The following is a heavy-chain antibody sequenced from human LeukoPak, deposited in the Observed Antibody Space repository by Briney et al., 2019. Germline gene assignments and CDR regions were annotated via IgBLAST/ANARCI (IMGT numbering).Heavy chain of an antibody. D-gene: IGHD4-17*01. CDR3: GPRSRDARYGDDVADY. J-gene: IGHJ4*02. V-gene: IGHV3-23*01. CDR1: GFTFSSYA. CDR2: ISGSGGST. Sequence: GGSLGLSCAASGFTFSSYAMSWVRQAPGKGLEWVSAISGSGGSTYYADSVKGRFTVSRDNSKNTLYLQMNSLRAEDTAVYYCGPRSRDARYGDDVADYWGQGTLVTVSS.